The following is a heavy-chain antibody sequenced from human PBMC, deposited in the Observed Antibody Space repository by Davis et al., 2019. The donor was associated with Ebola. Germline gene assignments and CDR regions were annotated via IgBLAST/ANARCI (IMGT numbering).Heavy chain of an antibody. D-gene: IGHD3-9*01. CDR2: ISASGSPI. CDR1: GFTFYRYE. J-gene: IGHJ4*02. Sequence: GESLKISCVTSGFTFYRYEMNWVRQAPGKGLEWVSFISASGSPIYYADSIKGRFTISRDTARNSVHLQMDSLRAEDTAIYHCARGPLTALDYWGQGTLVTVSS. CDR3: ARGPLTALDY. V-gene: IGHV3-48*03.